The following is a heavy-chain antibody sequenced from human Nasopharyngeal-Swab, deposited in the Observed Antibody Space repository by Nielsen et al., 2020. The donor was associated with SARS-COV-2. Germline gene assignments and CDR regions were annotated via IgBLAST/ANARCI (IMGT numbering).Heavy chain of an antibody. CDR1: AFTFRNYA. CDR3: ARAAILSYAFDI. Sequence: GESLKISCKGSAFTFRNYALSWVRQTPGKGLEWVSTIGFRADDTHYVDSVEGRFTVSRDDSKSTLFLQMNRLRGEDTAVYYCARAAILSYAFDIWGQGTMVTVSS. D-gene: IGHD2-15*01. J-gene: IGHJ3*02. CDR2: IGFRADDT. V-gene: IGHV3-23*01.